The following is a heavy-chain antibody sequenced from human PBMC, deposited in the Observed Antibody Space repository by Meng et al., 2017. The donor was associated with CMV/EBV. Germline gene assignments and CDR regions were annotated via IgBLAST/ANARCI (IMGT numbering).Heavy chain of an antibody. Sequence: GESLKISCAASGFTFSNYNINWVRQAPGKGLEWVSRINSDGSSTSYADSVKGRFTISRDNAKNTLYLQMNSLRAEDTAVYYCARDGGQFGELSYGMDVWGQGTTVTVSS. CDR3: ARDGGQFGELSYGMDV. CDR2: INSDGSST. CDR1: GFTFSNYN. D-gene: IGHD3-10*01. V-gene: IGHV3-74*01. J-gene: IGHJ6*02.